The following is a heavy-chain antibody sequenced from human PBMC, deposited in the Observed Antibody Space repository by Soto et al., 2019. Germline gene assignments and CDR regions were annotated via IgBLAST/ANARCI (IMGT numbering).Heavy chain of an antibody. CDR1: GGSVSSGSYY. CDR3: ARGPAMVRGVIKTPFDY. D-gene: IGHD3-10*01. CDR2: IYYSGST. V-gene: IGHV4-61*01. J-gene: IGHJ4*02. Sequence: QVQLQESGPGLVKPSETLTLTCTVSGGSVSSGSYYWSWIRQPPGKGLEWIGYIYYSGSTNYNPSLKSRVTISVDTSKNQFSLKLSSVTAADTAVYYCARGPAMVRGVIKTPFDYWGQGTLVTVSS.